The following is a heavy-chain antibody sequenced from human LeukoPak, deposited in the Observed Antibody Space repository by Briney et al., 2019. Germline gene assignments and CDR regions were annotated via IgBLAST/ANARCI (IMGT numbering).Heavy chain of an antibody. J-gene: IGHJ3*02. Sequence: SETLSLTCTVSGGSISSYYWSWIRQPPGKGLEWIGYIYYSGSTNYNPSLKSRVTISVHTSKNQFSLKLSSVTAADTAVYYCARVQGSSDAFDIWGQGTMVTVSS. D-gene: IGHD6-6*01. CDR3: ARVQGSSDAFDI. V-gene: IGHV4-59*01. CDR2: IYYSGST. CDR1: GGSISSYY.